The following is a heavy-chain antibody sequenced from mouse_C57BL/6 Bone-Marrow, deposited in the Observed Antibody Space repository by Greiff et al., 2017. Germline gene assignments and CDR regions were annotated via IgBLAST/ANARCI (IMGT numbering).Heavy chain of an antibody. CDR3: SRVPDYYGSNKYYAMYY. CDR1: GYTFTGYW. D-gene: IGHD1-1*01. CDR2: ILPGSGST. Sequence: QVQLQQPGAELLKPGASVKLSCKATGYTFTGYWIEWVKKRPGHGLEWIGEILPGSGSTNNNEKFKGKATFTADTSSTTAYMQLSSLTTQDSAIYYCSRVPDYYGSNKYYAMYYWGQGTSVTVSS. J-gene: IGHJ4*01. V-gene: IGHV1-9*01.